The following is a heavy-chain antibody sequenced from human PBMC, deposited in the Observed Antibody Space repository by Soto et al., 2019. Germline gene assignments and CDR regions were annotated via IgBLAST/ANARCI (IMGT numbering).Heavy chain of an antibody. CDR2: ISSDGSHQ. V-gene: IGHV3-30-3*01. J-gene: IGHJ6*02. D-gene: IGHD2-2*01. CDR3: ARPYCRSTRCYLYYYGMDV. CDR1: GFTFSVSA. Sequence: QVQVVESGGGVVQPGTSLRLSCAASGFTFSVSAIHWVRQAPGKGLEWVAVISSDGSHQSYADSVRGRFTISRDNPKNTLYLQMNSLRAEDTAVYYCARPYCRSTRCYLYYYGMDVWGPGTTVTVSS.